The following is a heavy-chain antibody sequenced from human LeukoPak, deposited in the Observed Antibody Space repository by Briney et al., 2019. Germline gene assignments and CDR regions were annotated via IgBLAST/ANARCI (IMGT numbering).Heavy chain of an antibody. V-gene: IGHV3-23*01. CDR3: AKALLSIVGASDDAFDI. CDR1: GFTFSSYA. Sequence: GGSLRLSCAASGFTFSSYAMSWVRQAPGKGLEWVSAISGSGGSTYYADSVKGRFTISGDNSKNTLYLQMNSLRAEDTAVYYCAKALLSIVGASDDAFDIWGQGTMVTVSS. J-gene: IGHJ3*02. D-gene: IGHD1-26*01. CDR2: ISGSGGST.